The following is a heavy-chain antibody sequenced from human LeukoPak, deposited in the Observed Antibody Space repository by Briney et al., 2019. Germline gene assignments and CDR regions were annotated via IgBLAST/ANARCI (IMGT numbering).Heavy chain of an antibody. J-gene: IGHJ6*03. V-gene: IGHV4-4*09. CDR1: GGSISSYY. D-gene: IGHD5-24*01. Sequence: SETLSLTCTVSGGSISSYYWNWIRQPPGKGLEWIGYIYTSGSTNYNPSLKSRVTISVDTSKNQFSLKLSSVTAADTAVYYCARRTQGWLRPSGYYYYMDVWGKGTTVTVSS. CDR3: ARRTQGWLRPSGYYYYMDV. CDR2: IYTSGST.